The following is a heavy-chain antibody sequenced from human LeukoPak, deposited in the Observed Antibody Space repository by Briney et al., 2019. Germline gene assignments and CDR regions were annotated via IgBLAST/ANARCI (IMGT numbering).Heavy chain of an antibody. CDR3: ARVNIAARLNWFDP. Sequence: SETLSLTCTVSGGSISSSSYYWGWIRRPPGKGLEWIGSIYYSGSTYYNPSLKSRVTISVDTSKNQFSLKLSSVTAADTDVYYCARVNIAARLNWFDPWGQGTLVTVSS. J-gene: IGHJ5*02. D-gene: IGHD6-6*01. V-gene: IGHV4-39*07. CDR2: IYYSGST. CDR1: GGSISSSSYY.